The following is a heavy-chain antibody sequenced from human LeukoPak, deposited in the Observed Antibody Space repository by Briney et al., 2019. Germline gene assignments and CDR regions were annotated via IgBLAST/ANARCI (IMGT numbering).Heavy chain of an antibody. CDR1: GYTFTSYY. CDR3: SRNVFTTFRAEYYGMDV. V-gene: IGHV1-46*01. J-gene: IGHJ6*02. Sequence: ASVKVSCKASGYTFTSYYIHWVRQAPGQWLEWMGIIIPSGGSTSYAQKFQDRVTMTRDTSTSTVYMELNSLRSEDTAVYYCSRNVFTTFRAEYYGMDVWGQGTTVTVSS. CDR2: IIPSGGST. D-gene: IGHD3-16*01.